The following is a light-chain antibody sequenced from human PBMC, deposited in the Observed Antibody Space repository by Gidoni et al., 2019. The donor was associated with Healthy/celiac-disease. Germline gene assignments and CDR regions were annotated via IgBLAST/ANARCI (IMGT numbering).Light chain of an antibody. CDR3: QQYDNLLLT. V-gene: IGKV1-33*01. CDR1: QDISNY. J-gene: IGKJ4*01. CDR2: DAS. Sequence: IQLTQSPSSLSASVGDRVTITCQASQDISNYLNWYQQKPGKAPKLLIYDASNLETGVPSRFSGSGSGTDFTFTISSLQAEDMATYYCQQYDNLLLTFGGGTKVEIK.